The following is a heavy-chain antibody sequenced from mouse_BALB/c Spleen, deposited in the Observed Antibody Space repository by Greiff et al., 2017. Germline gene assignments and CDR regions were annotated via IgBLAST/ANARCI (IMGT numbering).Heavy chain of an antibody. J-gene: IGHJ4*01. CDR2: IYPGSGNT. D-gene: IGHD2-1*01. CDR3: VCGNLYYAMDY. Sequence: QVQLQQSGPELVKPGASVKISCKASGYTFTDYYINWVKQKPGQGLEWIGWIYPGSGNTKYNEKFKGKATLTVDTSSSTAYMQLSSLTSEDTAVYFCVCGNLYYAMDYWGQGTSVTVSS. CDR1: GYTFTDYY. V-gene: IGHV1-84*02.